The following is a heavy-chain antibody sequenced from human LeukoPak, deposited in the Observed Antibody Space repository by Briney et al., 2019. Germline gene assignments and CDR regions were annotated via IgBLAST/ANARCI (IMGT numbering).Heavy chain of an antibody. D-gene: IGHD2-15*01. CDR2: IYSGGST. CDR3: ARDGYCSGGSCYPFWAFDI. V-gene: IGHV3-53*01. CDR1: GFTVSSNY. J-gene: IGHJ3*02. Sequence: PGGSLRLSCAASGFTVSSNYMSWVRQAPGKGLEWVSVIYSGGSTYYADSVKGRFTISRDNSKNTLYLQMNSLRAEDTAVYYCARDGYCSGGSCYPFWAFDIWGQGTMVTVSS.